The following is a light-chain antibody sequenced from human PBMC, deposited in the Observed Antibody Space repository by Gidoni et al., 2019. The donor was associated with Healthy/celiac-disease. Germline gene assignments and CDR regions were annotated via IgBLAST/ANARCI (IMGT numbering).Light chain of an antibody. CDR3: QQYGSSPSS. V-gene: IGKV3-20*01. CDR1: QSVSSSY. CDR2: GAS. J-gene: IGKJ2*01. Sequence: EIVLTQSPGTLSLSPGERATLSCRASQSVSSSYLAWYQQKPGQAPRLLIYGASSGSGTDFTLTISRLEPEDFAVYYCQQYGSSPSSFGQXTKLEIK.